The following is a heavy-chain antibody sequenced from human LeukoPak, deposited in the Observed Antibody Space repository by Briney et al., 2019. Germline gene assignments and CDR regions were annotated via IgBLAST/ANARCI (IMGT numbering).Heavy chain of an antibody. CDR2: ISTDGSTT. V-gene: IGHV3-74*01. Sequence: PGGSLGLSCAASGFTFSDYCMHWVRQAPGKGLVWVSRISTDGSTTNYADSVKGRFTISRDNAKNTLYLQMNSLRAEDTAVYYCARYRLSDNFFEYWGQGTLVTVCS. D-gene: IGHD5-24*01. J-gene: IGHJ4*02. CDR3: ARYRLSDNFFEY. CDR1: GFTFSDYC.